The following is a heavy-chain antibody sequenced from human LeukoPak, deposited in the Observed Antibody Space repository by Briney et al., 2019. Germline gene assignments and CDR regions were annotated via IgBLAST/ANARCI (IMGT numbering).Heavy chain of an antibody. D-gene: IGHD2-8*01. CDR3: ARRTRLGYCTNGVCPYYFDY. CDR1: GGTFSSYA. Sequence: SVKVSCKASGGTFSSYAISWVRQAPGQGLEWMGRIIPIFGTANYAQKFQGRVTITTDESTSTAYMELSSLRSEDTAVYYCARRTRLGYCTNGVCPYYFDYWGQGTLVTVSS. V-gene: IGHV1-69*05. J-gene: IGHJ4*02. CDR2: IIPIFGTA.